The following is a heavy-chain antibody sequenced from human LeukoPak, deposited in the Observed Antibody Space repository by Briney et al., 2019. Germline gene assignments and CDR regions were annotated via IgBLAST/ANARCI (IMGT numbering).Heavy chain of an antibody. J-gene: IGHJ4*02. CDR3: ARDRNDYGDYGGIGY. D-gene: IGHD4-17*01. CDR1: GGSISSGDYY. Sequence: SETLSLTCTVSGGSISSGDYYWSWIRQPPGKGLEWIGYIYYSGSTYYNPSLKSRVTISVDTFKNQFSLKLSSVTAADTAVYYCARDRNDYGDYGGIGYWGQGTLVTVSS. CDR2: IYYSGST. V-gene: IGHV4-30-4*01.